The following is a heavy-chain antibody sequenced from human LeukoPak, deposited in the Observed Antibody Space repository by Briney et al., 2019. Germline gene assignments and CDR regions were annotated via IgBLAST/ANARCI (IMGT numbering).Heavy chain of an antibody. J-gene: IGHJ4*02. D-gene: IGHD3-22*01. V-gene: IGHV3-21*01. Sequence: GGSLRLSCAASGFTFSSYSMNWVRQAPGKGLEWVSSISSSSSYIYYADSVKGRFTISRDNAKNSLYLQMNSLRAEDTAVYYCARSPCYYDSSGYCETVGYWGQGTLVTVSS. CDR1: GFTFSSYS. CDR3: ARSPCYYDSSGYCETVGY. CDR2: ISSSSSYI.